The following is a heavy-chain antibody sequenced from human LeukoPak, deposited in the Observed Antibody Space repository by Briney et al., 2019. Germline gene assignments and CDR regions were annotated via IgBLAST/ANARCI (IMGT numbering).Heavy chain of an antibody. Sequence: GGSLRLSCTVSGFTVSSNSMSWVRQAPGKGLEWVSFIYSAGNTHYSDSVKGQFTISIDNSKNTLYLQMNSLRAEDTAVYYCARRAGAYTHPYDYWGQGTLVTVSS. J-gene: IGHJ4*02. CDR1: GFTVSSNS. CDR2: IYSAGNT. D-gene: IGHD3-16*01. CDR3: ARRAGAYTHPYDY. V-gene: IGHV3-53*01.